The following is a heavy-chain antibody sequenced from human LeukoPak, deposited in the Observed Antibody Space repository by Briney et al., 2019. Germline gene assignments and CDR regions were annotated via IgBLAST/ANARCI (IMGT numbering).Heavy chain of an antibody. V-gene: IGHV3-21*01. CDR1: GFTFSSYS. CDR3: ARDSNYYDSSGYYSAPY. D-gene: IGHD3-22*01. J-gene: IGHJ4*02. CDR2: ISSSSSYI. Sequence: GGPLRLSCAASGFTFSSYSMNWVRQAPGKGLEWVSSISSSSSYIYYADSVKGRFTISRDNAKNSLYLQMNSLRAEDTAVYYCARDSNYYDSSGYYSAPYWGQGTLVTVSS.